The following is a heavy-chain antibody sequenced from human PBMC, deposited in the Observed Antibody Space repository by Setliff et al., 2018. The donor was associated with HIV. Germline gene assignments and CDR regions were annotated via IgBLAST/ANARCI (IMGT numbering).Heavy chain of an antibody. Sequence: LSLTCTVSGGSISNSRYYWSWIRQPPGKGLEWIGSIYYSGSTYYNPSLKSRVTIPVDTSKNQFSRKLSSVTAADAAVYYCASRVYYYDSSGYLREEGFDPWGQGTLVTVSS. D-gene: IGHD3-22*01. J-gene: IGHJ5*02. V-gene: IGHV4-39*01. CDR3: ASRVYYYDSSGYLREEGFDP. CDR1: GGSISNSRYY. CDR2: IYYSGST.